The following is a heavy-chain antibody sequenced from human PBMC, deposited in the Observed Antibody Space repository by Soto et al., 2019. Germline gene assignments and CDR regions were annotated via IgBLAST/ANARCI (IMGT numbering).Heavy chain of an antibody. V-gene: IGHV1-24*01. CDR2: FDPEDGET. CDR3: ATDRLTTYYDILTPLGV. CDR1: GYTLTELS. D-gene: IGHD3-9*01. Sequence: GASVKVSCKVSGYTLTELSMHWVRQAPGKGLEWMGGFDPEDGETIYAQKFQGRVTMTEDTSTDTAYMELSSLRSEDTAVYYCATDRLTTYYDILTPLGVWGQGTTVTVSS. J-gene: IGHJ6*02.